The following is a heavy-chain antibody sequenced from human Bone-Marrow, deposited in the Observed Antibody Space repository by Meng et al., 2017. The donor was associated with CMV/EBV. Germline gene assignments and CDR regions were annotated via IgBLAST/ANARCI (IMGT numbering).Heavy chain of an antibody. V-gene: IGHV3-30-3*01. CDR1: GFTFSSYA. D-gene: IGHD6-13*01. CDR2: ISYDGSNK. J-gene: IGHJ6*02. Sequence: GGSLRLSCAASGFTFSSYAMHWVRQAPGKGLEWVAVISYDGSNKYYADSVKGRFTISRDNSKNTLYLQMNSMRAEDTAVYYCARDLGAAAGTGTPGGMDVWGQGTTVTVSS. CDR3: ARDLGAAAGTGTPGGMDV.